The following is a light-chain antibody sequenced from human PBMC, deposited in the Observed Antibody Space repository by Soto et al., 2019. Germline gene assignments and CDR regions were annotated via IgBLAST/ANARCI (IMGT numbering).Light chain of an antibody. J-gene: IGKJ5*01. CDR1: QSLLHSNGYNY. Sequence: DIVMTQSPLSLPVTPGEPASISCRSSQSLLHSNGYNYLDWYLQKPGQSPQLLIYLGSNRASGVPDRFSGSGSGTDFTLKISRVEAEDVGVYYCMQALQTGITFGQGTRLEIK. V-gene: IGKV2-28*01. CDR3: MQALQTGIT. CDR2: LGS.